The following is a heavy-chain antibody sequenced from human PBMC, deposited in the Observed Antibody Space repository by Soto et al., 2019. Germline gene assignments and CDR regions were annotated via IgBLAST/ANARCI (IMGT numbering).Heavy chain of an antibody. CDR3: AHRPSLYDILTGPFDY. Sequence: GPALVNPTQTLTLTCSFSGFSLSTSGVCVGWIRQPPGKALEWLAFIYWDDDKFYSPSLKSRLTITKDTSKNQVVLTMTNVDPVDTATYYCAHRPSLYDILTGPFDYWGQGTVVTVSS. J-gene: IGHJ4*02. V-gene: IGHV2-5*02. CDR1: GFSLSTSGVC. CDR2: IYWDDDK. D-gene: IGHD3-9*01.